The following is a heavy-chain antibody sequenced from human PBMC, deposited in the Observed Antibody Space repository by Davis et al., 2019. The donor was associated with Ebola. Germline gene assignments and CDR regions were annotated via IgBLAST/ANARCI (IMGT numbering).Heavy chain of an antibody. J-gene: IGHJ4*02. CDR1: GFTLTDAW. CDR3: ALAAAGTR. Sequence: GGSLRLSCAASGFTLTDAWMNWVRQAPGKGLEWVSFISSSSSTIYYADSVKGRFTISRDNAKNSLYLQMNSLRDEDTAVYYCALAAAGTRWGQGTLVTVSS. V-gene: IGHV3-48*02. D-gene: IGHD6-13*01. CDR2: ISSSSSTI.